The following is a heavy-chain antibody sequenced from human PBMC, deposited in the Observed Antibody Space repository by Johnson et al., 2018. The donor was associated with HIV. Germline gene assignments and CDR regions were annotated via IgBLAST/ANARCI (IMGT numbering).Heavy chain of an antibody. CDR3: AKDRSRLHDAFDI. J-gene: IGHJ3*02. D-gene: IGHD5-24*01. CDR1: GFTFASYA. V-gene: IGHV3-30*02. Sequence: QVKLVESGGGVVRPGGSLRLSCTDSGFTFASYAMHWVRRAPGQGLEWVAFIRYYGRNKYYGDSVKVLFTISRDNSKNTLYLQMNSLRPEDTAVYYCAKDRSRLHDAFDIWGQGTMVTVSS. CDR2: IRYYGRNK.